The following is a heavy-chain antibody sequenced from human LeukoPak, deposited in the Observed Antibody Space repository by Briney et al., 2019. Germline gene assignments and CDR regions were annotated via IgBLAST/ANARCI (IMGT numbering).Heavy chain of an antibody. CDR3: AREVPGYRSGSYSY. Sequence: SETLSLTCTVSGGSISSSSYYWSWIRQPAGKGLEWIGRIYTSGSTNYNPSLKSRVTISVDTSKNQFSLKLSSVTAADTAVYYCAREVPGYRSGSYSYWGQGTLVTVSS. J-gene: IGHJ4*02. D-gene: IGHD1-26*01. V-gene: IGHV4-61*02. CDR2: IYTSGST. CDR1: GGSISSSSYY.